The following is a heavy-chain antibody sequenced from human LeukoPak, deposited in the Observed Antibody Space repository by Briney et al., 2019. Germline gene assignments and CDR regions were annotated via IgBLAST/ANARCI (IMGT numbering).Heavy chain of an antibody. CDR2: XSASGGST. D-gene: IGHD3-16*01. J-gene: IGHJ4*02. V-gene: IGHV3-23*01. CDR1: GFPFDNYA. Sequence: GGSLRLSCAASGFPFDNYAXSXXXXXXXXXXXXXXXXSASGGSTFYADSVKGRFTISRDNSKNTLYLQMNSLRAEDTAVYYCAKELLYASGGHTRFDFWGQGTLVTVSS. CDR3: AKELLYASGGHTRFDF.